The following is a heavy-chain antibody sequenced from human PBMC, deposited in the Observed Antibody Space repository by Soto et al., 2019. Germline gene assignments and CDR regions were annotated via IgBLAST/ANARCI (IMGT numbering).Heavy chain of an antibody. CDR3: ARGLGYDSSGYYSPEAAAPDYGMDV. CDR2: TYYRSKWYN. D-gene: IGHD3-22*01. Sequence: SQTLSLTCAISGDSVPSNSAAWNWIRQSPSRGLEWLGRTYYRSKWYNDYAVSAKSRITINPDTSKNQFSLQLNSVTPEDTAVYYCARGLGYDSSGYYSPEAAAPDYGMDVWGQGTTVTVSS. J-gene: IGHJ6*02. CDR1: GDSVPSNSAA. V-gene: IGHV6-1*01.